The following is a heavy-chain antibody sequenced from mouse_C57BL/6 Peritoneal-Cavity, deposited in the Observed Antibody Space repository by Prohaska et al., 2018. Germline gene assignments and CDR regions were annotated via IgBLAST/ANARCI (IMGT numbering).Heavy chain of an antibody. J-gene: IGHJ2*01. V-gene: IGHV2-2*01. CDR3: GRGGVGNYYFDY. CDR2: IWSGGST. Sequence: KCLEWLGVIWSGGSTDYNAAFISRLSISKDNSKSQVFFKMNSLKADDAAIYYCGRGGVGNYYFDYWGQGTTLTVSS. D-gene: IGHD2-1*01.